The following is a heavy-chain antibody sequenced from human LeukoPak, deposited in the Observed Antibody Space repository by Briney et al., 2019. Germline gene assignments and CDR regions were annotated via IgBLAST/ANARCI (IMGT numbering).Heavy chain of an antibody. V-gene: IGHV4-34*01. J-gene: IGHJ4*02. CDR3: ARGLRGYSYGLLDY. D-gene: IGHD5-18*01. CDR1: GGSFSGYY. CDR2: INHSGRT. Sequence: PSETLSLTCAVYGGSFSGYYWSWIRQPPGKGLEWIGEINHSGRTNYNPSLKSRVTISVDTSKNQFSLKLSSVTAADTAVYYCARGLRGYSYGLLDYWGQGTLVTVSS.